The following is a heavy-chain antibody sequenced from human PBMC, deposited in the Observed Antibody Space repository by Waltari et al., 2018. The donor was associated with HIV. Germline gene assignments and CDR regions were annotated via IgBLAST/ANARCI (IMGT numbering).Heavy chain of an antibody. CDR2: IYSVGGT. Sequence: EVQLVESGGGLVQPGGSLRLSCAASGFTVNCNHMNWVRQAPGKGLEWVSIIYSVGGTNYADSVKGRLTISRDISKNTLYLQMNNLRAEDTGVYYCVRDSGSHYGMDVWGQGTTVTVSS. V-gene: IGHV3-66*01. J-gene: IGHJ6*02. D-gene: IGHD1-26*01. CDR3: VRDSGSHYGMDV. CDR1: GFTVNCNH.